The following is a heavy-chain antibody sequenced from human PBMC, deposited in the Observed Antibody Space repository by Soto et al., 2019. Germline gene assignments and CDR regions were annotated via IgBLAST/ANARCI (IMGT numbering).Heavy chain of an antibody. V-gene: IGHV1-2*02. CDR2: INPNSGGT. J-gene: IGHJ6*02. Sequence: ASVKVSCKASGYTFTGYYMQWVRQAPGQGLEWMGWINPNSGGTNYAQKFQGRVTMTGDTSLSTAFMELSRLRSDDTAVYYCARDRAWRDYYGIDVWGQGTTVTVSS. CDR1: GYTFTGYY. CDR3: ARDRAWRDYYGIDV.